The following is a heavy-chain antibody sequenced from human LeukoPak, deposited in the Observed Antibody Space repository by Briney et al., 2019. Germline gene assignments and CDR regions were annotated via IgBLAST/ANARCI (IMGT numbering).Heavy chain of an antibody. V-gene: IGHV4-61*02. CDR2: AYPSGTT. D-gene: IGHD1-1*01. J-gene: IGHJ4*01. Sequence: SETLSLTCTVSGGSLSSDAYYWNWMRQPAGRGLEWFGRAYPSGTTNYNPSLKSRVTISIDTSKNQFSLKLTSVTAADAGVYFCARGQGTTNFDYWGQGTLVTVSS. CDR3: ARGQGTTNFDY. CDR1: GGSLSSDAYY.